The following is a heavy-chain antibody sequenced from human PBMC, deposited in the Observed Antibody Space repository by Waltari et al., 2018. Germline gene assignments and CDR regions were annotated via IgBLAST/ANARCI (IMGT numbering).Heavy chain of an antibody. CDR2: IYYSGST. D-gene: IGHD6-19*01. CDR1: GGSVSSYY. V-gene: IGHV4-59*02. Sequence: VQLQESGPGLVRTSENLSLTGSVAGGSVSSYYWSWFRQPPGKGLDWIGYIYYSGSTNYTPSLESRVTVSVDTSKIQFSLRLSSVTAAETAVYYCARGYSSGWDQYRFDCWGQGTLVTVSS. J-gene: IGHJ4*02. CDR3: ARGYSSGWDQYRFDC.